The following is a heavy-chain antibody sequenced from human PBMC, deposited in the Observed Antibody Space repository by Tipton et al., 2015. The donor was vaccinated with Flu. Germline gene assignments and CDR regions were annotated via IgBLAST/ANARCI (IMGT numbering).Heavy chain of an antibody. J-gene: IGHJ3*01. CDR3: ARERRGGWPFYDAFDF. V-gene: IGHV4-61*02. D-gene: IGHD6-19*01. Sequence: GASLSSGYSYWSWIRQPAGKGLEWIGRIYMGGRTNYNPSLKSRVTMSLDLFKNQISLRLSSVTAADTAVYYCARERRGGWPFYDAFDFWGQGTTVTVSS. CDR1: GASLSSGYSY. CDR2: IYMGGRT.